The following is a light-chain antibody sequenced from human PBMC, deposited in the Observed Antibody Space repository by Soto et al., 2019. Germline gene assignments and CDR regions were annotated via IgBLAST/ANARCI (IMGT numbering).Light chain of an antibody. CDR1: QDVGRW. CDR3: QQANSFPIT. CDR2: AAS. Sequence: DIQMTQSPSSLSASVGDTVTITCLSSQDVGRWLFWYQQKPGKAPKILIFAASSLQSGVPSRFSGSGSGTDFTLTITSLQSEDFATYYCQQANSFPITFGQGTRLRL. V-gene: IGKV1-12*01. J-gene: IGKJ5*01.